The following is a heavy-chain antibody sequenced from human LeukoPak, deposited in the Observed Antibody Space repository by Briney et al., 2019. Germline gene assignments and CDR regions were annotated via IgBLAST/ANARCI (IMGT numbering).Heavy chain of an antibody. V-gene: IGHV4-39*07. CDR2: IYYSGST. D-gene: IGHD3-9*01. CDR1: GGSIGSSSYY. Sequence: SETLSLTCTVSGGSIGSSSYYWGWIRQPPGKGLNWIGSIYYSGSTYYNPSLKSRVTISVDTSRDQFSLKLSSVTAADTAVYYCAIWYYDILTGYYEDYWGQGTLVTVSS. J-gene: IGHJ4*02. CDR3: AIWYYDILTGYYEDY.